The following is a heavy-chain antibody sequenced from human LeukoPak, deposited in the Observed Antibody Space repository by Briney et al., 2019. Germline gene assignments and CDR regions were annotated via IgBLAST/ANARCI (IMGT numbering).Heavy chain of an antibody. CDR2: ISSSSSYI. J-gene: IGHJ4*02. CDR3: ARADSGYDSYFDY. Sequence: GGSLRLSCAASGFTLSSYSMNWVRQAPGKGLEWVSSISSSSSYIYYADSVKGRFTISRDNAKNSLYLQMNSLRAEDTAVYYCARADSGYDSYFDYWGQGTLVTVSS. D-gene: IGHD5-12*01. CDR1: GFTLSSYS. V-gene: IGHV3-21*01.